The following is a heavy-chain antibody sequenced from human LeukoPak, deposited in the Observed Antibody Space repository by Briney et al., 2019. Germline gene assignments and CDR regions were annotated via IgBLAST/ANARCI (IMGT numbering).Heavy chain of an antibody. V-gene: IGHV4-59*08. J-gene: IGHJ4*02. CDR1: GGSISSYY. CDR3: ARRGSGYTLDY. D-gene: IGHD3-22*01. Sequence: SETLSLTCTVSGGSISSYYWSWIRQPPGKGLEWIGLIYYSGSTNYNPSLKSRVTISVDTSKNQFSLKLSSVTAADTAVYYCARRGSGYTLDYWGQGSPVTVSS. CDR2: IYYSGST.